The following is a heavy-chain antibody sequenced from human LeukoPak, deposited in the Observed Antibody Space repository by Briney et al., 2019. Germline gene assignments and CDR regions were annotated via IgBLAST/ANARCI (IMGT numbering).Heavy chain of an antibody. CDR1: GFTFSSYS. V-gene: IGHV3-21*01. D-gene: IGHD6-19*01. CDR3: AREYGYNCGCSDY. CDR2: ISSTSSYI. J-gene: IGHJ4*02. Sequence: GGSLRLSCAASGFTFSSYSMNWVRQAPGKGLEWVSSISSTSSYIYYADSVKGRFTISRDNAKNSLNLQMNSLRAEDTAVYYCAREYGYNCGCSDYWGQGTLVTVSS.